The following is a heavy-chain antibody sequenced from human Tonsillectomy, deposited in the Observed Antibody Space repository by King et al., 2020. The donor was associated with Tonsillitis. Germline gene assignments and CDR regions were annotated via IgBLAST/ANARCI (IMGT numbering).Heavy chain of an antibody. Sequence: QLVQSGGGVVQPGRSLRLSCAASGFTFSDYGIHWVRQAPGKGLEWVAVISYDGSNQYYADSVEGRLTISRDNSKNTLSLQMNSLRTEDTAVYFCARLYNSSNYWGQGTLVTVSS. CDR2: ISYDGSNQ. D-gene: IGHD6-6*01. J-gene: IGHJ4*02. CDR1: GFTFSDYG. V-gene: IGHV3-30*03. CDR3: ARLYNSSNY.